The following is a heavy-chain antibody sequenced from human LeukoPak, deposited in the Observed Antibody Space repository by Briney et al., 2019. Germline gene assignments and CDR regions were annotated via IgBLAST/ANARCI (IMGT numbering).Heavy chain of an antibody. CDR2: TYYRSKWYN. V-gene: IGHV6-1*01. CDR1: GDSVSSNSAA. J-gene: IGHJ6*04. D-gene: IGHD6-13*01. CDR3: AREEADSSSWPQLYYYYYGMDV. Sequence: SQTLSLTCAISGDSVSSNSAAWNWIRQSPSRGLEWLERTYYRSKWYNDYAVSVKSRITINPDTSKNQFSLQLSSVTPEDTAVYYCAREEADSSSWPQLYYYYYGMDVWGKGTTVTVSS.